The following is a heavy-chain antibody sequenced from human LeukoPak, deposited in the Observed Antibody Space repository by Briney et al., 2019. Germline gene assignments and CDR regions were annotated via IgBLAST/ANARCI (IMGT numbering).Heavy chain of an antibody. D-gene: IGHD3-22*01. CDR1: GFTFSNYD. Sequence: GGSLRLSCAASGFTFSNYDMVWVRQAPGKGLEWVSGITGGRSTYYAESVKGRFTISRDNSKNTVSLEMNSLRVEDTAVYYCAKDRYYDSSVPGWFDPWGQGTLVTVSS. CDR2: ITGGRST. CDR3: AKDRYYDSSVPGWFDP. J-gene: IGHJ5*02. V-gene: IGHV3-23*01.